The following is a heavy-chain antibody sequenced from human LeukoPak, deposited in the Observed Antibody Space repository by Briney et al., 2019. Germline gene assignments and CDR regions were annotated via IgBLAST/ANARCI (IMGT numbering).Heavy chain of an antibody. V-gene: IGHV4-34*01. CDR3: ARGGRRRIAAAGTQVYYYYYYGMDV. CDR2: INHSGST. D-gene: IGHD6-13*01. J-gene: IGHJ6*02. CDR1: GGSFSGYY. Sequence: SETLSLTCAVYGGSFSGYYWSWIRQPPGKGLEWIGEINHSGSTNYNPSLKSRVTISVDTSKNQFSLKLSSVTAADTAVYYCARGGRRRIAAAGTQVYYYYYYGMDVWGQGTTVTVSS.